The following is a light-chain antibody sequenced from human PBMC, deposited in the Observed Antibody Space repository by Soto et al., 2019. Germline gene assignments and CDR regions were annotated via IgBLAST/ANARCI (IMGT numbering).Light chain of an antibody. Sequence: EIVLTQSPATLSLSPGERATLSCRASQSVSSYLAWYQQKPGQAPRLLIYDASNRATGIPARFSGSGSGTDFTLTISSLEPEDFAVYYCQQRSNWPTLTFXGGTKV. CDR2: DAS. CDR3: QQRSNWPTLT. CDR1: QSVSSY. J-gene: IGKJ4*01. V-gene: IGKV3-11*01.